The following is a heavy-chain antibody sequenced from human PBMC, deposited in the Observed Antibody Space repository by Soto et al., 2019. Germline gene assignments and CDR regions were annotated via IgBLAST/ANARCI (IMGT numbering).Heavy chain of an antibody. CDR2: IYYSGST. CDR3: ARFYSAYGMDV. V-gene: IGHV4-31*03. Sequence: QVQLQESGPGLVKPSQTLSLTCTVSGGSISSGGYYWSWIRQHPGKGLEWIGYIYYSGSTYYNPSLKSRVTIPVDTSKNQFSLKLSSVTAAETAVYYSARFYSAYGMDVWGQGTTVTVSS. J-gene: IGHJ6*02. D-gene: IGHD6-13*01. CDR1: GGSISSGGYY.